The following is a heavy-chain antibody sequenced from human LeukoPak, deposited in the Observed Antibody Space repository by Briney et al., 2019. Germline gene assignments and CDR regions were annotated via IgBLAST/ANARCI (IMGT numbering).Heavy chain of an antibody. Sequence: ASVKVSCKASGYTFNYYYMHWVRQAPGQGLEWMGWINPSSGATNYAQKFQGRATMTRDTSVSTAYMELTRLRSDDSAVFYCIRGPGHYFDYWGQGTVVTVPS. CDR1: GYTFNYYY. D-gene: IGHD3-10*01. CDR3: IRGPGHYFDY. J-gene: IGHJ4*02. CDR2: INPSSGAT. V-gene: IGHV1-2*02.